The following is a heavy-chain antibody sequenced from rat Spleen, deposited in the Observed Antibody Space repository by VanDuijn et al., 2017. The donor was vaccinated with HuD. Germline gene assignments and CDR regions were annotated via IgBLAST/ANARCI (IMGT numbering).Heavy chain of an antibody. Sequence: EVQLQESGPGLVKPSQSLSLTCSVTGYSITSNYWGWNRKFPGNKLEWMGFITYSGTTTYNPSLKSRISITLDTSKNQFFLQLNSVTTEDTATYYCARGAGYVLDAWGQGASVTVSS. J-gene: IGHJ4*01. V-gene: IGHV3-1*01. CDR2: ITYSGTT. CDR3: ARGAGYVLDA. D-gene: IGHD1-4*01. CDR1: GYSITSNY.